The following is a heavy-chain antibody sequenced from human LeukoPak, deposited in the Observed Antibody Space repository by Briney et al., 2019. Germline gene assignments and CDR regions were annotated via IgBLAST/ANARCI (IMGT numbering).Heavy chain of an antibody. Sequence: SETLSLTCAVYGGSFSGYYWSWIRQPPGKGLEWIGEINHSGSTNYNPSLKSRVTISVDTSKNQFSLKLSSVTAADTAVYYCARHDRSNGGPTTDAFDIWGQGTMVTVSS. D-gene: IGHD4-23*01. V-gene: IGHV4-34*01. CDR2: INHSGST. CDR3: ARHDRSNGGPTTDAFDI. J-gene: IGHJ3*02. CDR1: GGSFSGYY.